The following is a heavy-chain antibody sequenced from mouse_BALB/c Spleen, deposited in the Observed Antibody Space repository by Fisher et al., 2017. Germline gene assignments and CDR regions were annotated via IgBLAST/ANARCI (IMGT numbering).Heavy chain of an antibody. CDR3: ARAYGSTSYWYFDV. Sequence: KFKGKATLTVDKSSSTAYMQLKSLTSEDSAVYYCARAYGSTSYWYFDVWGAGTTVTVSS. D-gene: IGHD1-1*01. J-gene: IGHJ1*01. V-gene: IGHV1-42*01.